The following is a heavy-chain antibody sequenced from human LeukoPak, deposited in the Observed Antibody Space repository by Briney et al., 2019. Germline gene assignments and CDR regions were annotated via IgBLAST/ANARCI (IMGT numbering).Heavy chain of an antibody. CDR1: GFSFSSYN. CDR3: AKDPPRYYYDSSGMD. Sequence: GGSLRLSCAASGFSFSSYNMNWVRQTPGKGLEWVSSITSSSTYTFYADSVKGRFTISRDNSKNTLYLQMNSLRAEDTAVYYCAKDPPRYYYDSSGMDWGQGTLVTVSS. D-gene: IGHD3-22*01. CDR2: ITSSSTYT. J-gene: IGHJ4*02. V-gene: IGHV3-21*01.